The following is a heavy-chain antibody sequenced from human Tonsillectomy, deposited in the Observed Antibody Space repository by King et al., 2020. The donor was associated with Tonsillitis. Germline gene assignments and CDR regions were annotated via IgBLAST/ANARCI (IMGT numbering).Heavy chain of an antibody. V-gene: IGHV1-18*01. Sequence: VQSGAEVKKPGASVQVSCKASGYTFPSYGISWVRQAPGQGLEWMGWINTDNGNTNYAQKFQGRVTMTTDTSTNTAYMELRSLRSDDTALYFCARAPIVVVPAAKSGNYYYYMDVGGKGTTVTVSS. CDR1: GYTFPSYG. J-gene: IGHJ6*03. CDR2: INTDNGNT. CDR3: ARAPIVVVPAAKSGNYYYYMDV. D-gene: IGHD2-2*01.